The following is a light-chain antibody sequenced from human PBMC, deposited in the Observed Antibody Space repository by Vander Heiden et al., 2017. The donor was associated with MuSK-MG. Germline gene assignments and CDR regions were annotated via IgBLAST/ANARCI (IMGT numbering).Light chain of an antibody. CDR3: WQDDTQPHT. V-gene: IGKV1-33*01. J-gene: IGKJ4*01. CDR2: DAS. Sequence: DTQMTQSPSSLSASVGDRVTITCQASQDINIFLNWYQQKPGKAPKLLIYDASNLETGVPLRFHGCAPPTDFTLSISSLQPEAIATSYCWQDDTQPHTFGGGSTLEIK. CDR1: QDINIF.